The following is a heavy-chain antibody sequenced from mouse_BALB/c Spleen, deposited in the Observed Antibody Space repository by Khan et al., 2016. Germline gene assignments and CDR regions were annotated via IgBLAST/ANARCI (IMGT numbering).Heavy chain of an antibody. D-gene: IGHD2-10*02. Sequence: VQLQQSGPELVKPGASVKISCKASGYSFTGYFMNWVKQSHGKSLEWIGRINPYNGDTFYNQKFKGKATLTVDKSSSTAHMELLSLTSEDSAVXYSGRSAYGNDYAMDYWGQGTSVTVSS. CDR3: GRSAYGNDYAMDY. J-gene: IGHJ4*01. CDR1: GYSFTGYF. V-gene: IGHV1-37*01. CDR2: INPYNGDT.